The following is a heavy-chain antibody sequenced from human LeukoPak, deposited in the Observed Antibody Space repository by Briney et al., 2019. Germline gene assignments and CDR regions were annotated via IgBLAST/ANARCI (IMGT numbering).Heavy chain of an antibody. CDR3: AKGTRSIAVGRSYFDY. CDR2: ISGSGGST. J-gene: IGHJ4*02. D-gene: IGHD6-19*01. CDR1: GLTFSSYA. V-gene: IGHV3-23*01. Sequence: GGSLRLSCAASGLTFSSYAMSWVRQAPGKGLEWVSAISGSGGSTYYADSVKGRFTISRDNSKNTLYLQMNSLRAEDTAVYYCAKGTRSIAVGRSYFDYWGQGTLVTVSS.